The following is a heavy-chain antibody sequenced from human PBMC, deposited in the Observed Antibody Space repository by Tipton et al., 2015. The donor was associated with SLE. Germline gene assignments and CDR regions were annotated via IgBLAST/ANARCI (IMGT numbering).Heavy chain of an antibody. Sequence: TLSLTCTVSGGSISSSSYYWGWIRQPPGKGLEWIGEINHSGSTNYNPSLKSRVTILVDTSKNQFSLKLSSVTAADTAVYYCARARRLTGIDFDYWGQGTLVTVSS. D-gene: IGHD7-27*01. J-gene: IGHJ4*02. CDR2: INHSGST. CDR1: GGSISSSSYY. CDR3: ARARRLTGIDFDY. V-gene: IGHV4-39*07.